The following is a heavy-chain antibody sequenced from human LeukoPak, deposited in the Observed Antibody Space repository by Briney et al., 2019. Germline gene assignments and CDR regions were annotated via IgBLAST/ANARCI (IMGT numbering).Heavy chain of an antibody. V-gene: IGHV3-7*01. CDR2: IKQDGSEK. D-gene: IGHD3-3*01. J-gene: IGHJ4*02. CDR1: GFTFSSYW. Sequence: GGSLRLSCAASGFTFSSYWMSWVRQAPGKGLEWVANIKQDGSEKYYVDSVKGRFTISRDNAKNSLYLQMNSLRAEDTAVYYCARDHNAFWSGYKEGYYFDYWGQGTLVTVSS. CDR3: ARDHNAFWSGYKEGYYFDY.